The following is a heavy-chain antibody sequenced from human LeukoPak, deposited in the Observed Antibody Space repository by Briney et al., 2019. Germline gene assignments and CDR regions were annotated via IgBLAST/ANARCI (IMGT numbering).Heavy chain of an antibody. D-gene: IGHD6-19*01. Sequence: GGSLRLSCAASGFTFSSYGMHWVRQAPGKGLEWVAVISYDGSNKYYADSVKGRFTISRDNSKNTLYLQMNSLRAEDTAVYYCAKDLEAYSSGWYGFYFDYWGQGTLVTVSS. CDR1: GFTFSSYG. CDR2: ISYDGSNK. CDR3: AKDLEAYSSGWYGFYFDY. V-gene: IGHV3-30*18. J-gene: IGHJ4*02.